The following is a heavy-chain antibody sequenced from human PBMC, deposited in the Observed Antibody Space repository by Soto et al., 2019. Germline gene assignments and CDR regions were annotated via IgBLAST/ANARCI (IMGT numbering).Heavy chain of an antibody. D-gene: IGHD6-19*01. CDR2: IRSKAYGGTT. J-gene: IGHJ4*02. Sequence: GGSLRLSCTASGFTFGDYAMSWFRQAPGKGLEWVGFIRSKAYGGTTEYAASVKGRFTISRDDSKSIAYLQMNSLKTEDTAVYYCTRDLRGSGWSPFDYWGQGTLVTVSS. CDR3: TRDLRGSGWSPFDY. CDR1: GFTFGDYA. V-gene: IGHV3-49*03.